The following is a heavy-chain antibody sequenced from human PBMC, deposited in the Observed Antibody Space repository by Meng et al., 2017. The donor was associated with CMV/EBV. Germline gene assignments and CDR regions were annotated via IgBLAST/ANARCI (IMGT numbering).Heavy chain of an antibody. J-gene: IGHJ6*02. CDR1: GFTFNDYA. CDR2: ISWNSGSI. V-gene: IGHV3-9*01. D-gene: IGHD2-2*02. CDR3: AKDNNLHIVVVPAAISHYYYYDMDV. Sequence: GGSLRLSCAASGFTFNDYAMHWVRQAPGKGLEWVSGISWNSGSIGYAGSVKGRFTISRDNAKNSLYLQMNSLRAEDTTLYYCAKDNNLHIVVVPAAISHYYYYDMDVWGQGTTVTVSS.